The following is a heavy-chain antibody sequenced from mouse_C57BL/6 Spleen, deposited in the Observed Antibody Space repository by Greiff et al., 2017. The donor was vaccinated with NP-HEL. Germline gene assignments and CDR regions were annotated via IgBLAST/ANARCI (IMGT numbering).Heavy chain of an antibody. CDR3: ARDQDSSGYEGFAY. V-gene: IGHV5-4*01. J-gene: IGHJ3*01. D-gene: IGHD3-2*02. Sequence: EVKLVESGGGLVKPGGSLKLSCAASGFTFSSYAMSWVRQTPEKRLEWVATIRDGGSYTYYPDNVKGRFTISRENAKNNLYLQMSHLKSEDTAMYYCARDQDSSGYEGFAYWGQGTLVTVSA. CDR1: GFTFSSYA. CDR2: IRDGGSYT.